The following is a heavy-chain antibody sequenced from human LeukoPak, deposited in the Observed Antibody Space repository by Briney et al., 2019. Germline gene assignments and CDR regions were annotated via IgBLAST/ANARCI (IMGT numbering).Heavy chain of an antibody. V-gene: IGHV1-69*05. CDR2: IIPILGTS. J-gene: IGHJ3*02. Sequence: SVKVSCKTSGGTFSNYAISWVRQAPGQGLEWVGGIIPILGTSNSTEKFQGRLTVTTDEFTGTAYMELSTLRSEDTAVYYCATDLADATYGFDIWGQGTMVTVSS. D-gene: IGHD6-13*01. CDR1: GGTFSNYA. CDR3: ATDLADATYGFDI.